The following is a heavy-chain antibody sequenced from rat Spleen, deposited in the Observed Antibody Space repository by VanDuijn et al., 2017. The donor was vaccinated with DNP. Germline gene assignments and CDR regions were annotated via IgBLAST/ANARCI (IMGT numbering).Heavy chain of an antibody. J-gene: IGHJ1*01. CDR2: ITTGGSNT. D-gene: IGHD1-1*01. CDR1: GFTFNNHY. CDR3: VREDYYSGDWYFDF. Sequence: EVQLVESGGGLVHPGKSLKLSCIVSGFTFNNHYMAWVRQAPGKGLEWVASITTGGSNTYYRDSVQGRFTVSRDNAKTTQYLHMDSLRSEDTATYYCVREDYYSGDWYFDFWGPGTMVTVSS. V-gene: IGHV5-25*01.